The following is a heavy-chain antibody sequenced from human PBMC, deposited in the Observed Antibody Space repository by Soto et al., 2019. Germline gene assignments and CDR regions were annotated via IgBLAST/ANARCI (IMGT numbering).Heavy chain of an antibody. Sequence: QVQLVQSGAEVKKPGSSVKVSCKASGGTFSSYAISWVRQAPGQGLEWMGGIIPIFGTANYAQKFQGRVTITADESTSTAYMELSSLRSEDTAVYYFARGGGFGEFPVRYYGMDVWGQGTTVTVSS. CDR3: ARGGGFGEFPVRYYGMDV. D-gene: IGHD3-10*01. J-gene: IGHJ6*02. CDR2: IIPIFGTA. V-gene: IGHV1-69*01. CDR1: GGTFSSYA.